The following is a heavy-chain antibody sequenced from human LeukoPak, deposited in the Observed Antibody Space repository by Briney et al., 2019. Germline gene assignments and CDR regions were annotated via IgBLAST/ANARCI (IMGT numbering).Heavy chain of an antibody. D-gene: IGHD2-2*01. CDR1: GFSFSSYT. V-gene: IGHV3-21*01. Sequence: GGSLRLSCAASGFSFSSYTMHWVRQAPGEGLEWVSSISSGGSNVFYGDSLKGRFTISRDNAKNSLRLQMNSLRVEDTAIYFCAVCSSTSCPDYWGQGTLVTVSS. J-gene: IGHJ4*02. CDR2: ISSGGSNV. CDR3: AVCSSTSCPDY.